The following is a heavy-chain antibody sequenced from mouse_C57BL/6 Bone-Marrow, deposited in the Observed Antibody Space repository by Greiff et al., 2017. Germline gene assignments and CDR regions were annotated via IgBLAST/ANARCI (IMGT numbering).Heavy chain of an antibody. Sequence: EVQLVESGPELVKPGDSVKISCKASGYSFTGYFMNWVMQSHGKSLEWIGRINPYNGDTFYNQKFKGKATLTVDKSSSTAHMELRSLTSEDSAVYYCARGGFPWFAYWGQGTLVTVSA. CDR1: GYSFTGYF. CDR3: ARGGFPWFAY. CDR2: INPYNGDT. J-gene: IGHJ3*01. V-gene: IGHV1-20*01.